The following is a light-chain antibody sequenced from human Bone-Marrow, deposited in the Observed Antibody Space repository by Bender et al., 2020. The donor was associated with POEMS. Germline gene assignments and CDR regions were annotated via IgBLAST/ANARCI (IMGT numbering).Light chain of an antibody. J-gene: IGLJ3*02. CDR3: QSYDNSLGGWV. V-gene: IGLV2-18*02. CDR1: SSDVGGYER. Sequence: QSALTQPASVSGSPGQSVTISCTGTSSDVGGYERVSWYQQPPGTAPKLMIYGYNNRPSGVPDRFSGSKSGTSASLAITGLQAEDEGDYYCQSYDNSLGGWVFGGGTKLTVL. CDR2: GYN.